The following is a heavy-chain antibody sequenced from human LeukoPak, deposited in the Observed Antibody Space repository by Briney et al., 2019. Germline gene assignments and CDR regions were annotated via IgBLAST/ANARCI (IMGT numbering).Heavy chain of an antibody. CDR1: GYTFTSYD. Sequence: ASVKVSCKAYGYTFTSYDINWVRQATGQGLEWMGWITLNSGDTKYAQKFQGRVTMTSDTSITTAYMELSRLKFDDTAMYYCAREGELGLNDWGQGTLVTVSS. CDR3: AREGELGLND. D-gene: IGHD7-27*01. V-gene: IGHV1-2*02. J-gene: IGHJ4*02. CDR2: ITLNSGDT.